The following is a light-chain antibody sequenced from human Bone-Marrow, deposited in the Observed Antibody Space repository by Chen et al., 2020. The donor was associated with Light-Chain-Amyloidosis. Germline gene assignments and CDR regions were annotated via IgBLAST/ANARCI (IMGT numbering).Light chain of an antibody. CDR3: QQRSYWPLT. CDR1: QYVNSY. V-gene: IGKV3-11*01. Sequence: EIVLTQSPATLSLSPGERAALSCRASQYVNSYLAWYQQKPGQAPRLLIYDASNRATGIPARFSGSGSATEFTLTISSLEPEDFAVYYCQQRSYWPLTFGGGTKVEI. CDR2: DAS. J-gene: IGKJ4*01.